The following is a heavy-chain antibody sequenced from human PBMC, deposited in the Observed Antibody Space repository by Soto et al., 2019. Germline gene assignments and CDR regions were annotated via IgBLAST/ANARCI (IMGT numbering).Heavy chain of an antibody. CDR3: ARYSLGFGDYRPGYYYYYGMDV. D-gene: IGHD3-10*01. J-gene: IGHJ6*02. Sequence: SETLSLTRTVSGGSVSSGSYYWSWIRLPPGKGLEWIGYIYYSGSTNYNPSLKSRVTISVDTSKNQFSLKLSSVTAADTAVYYCARYSLGFGDYRPGYYYYYGMDVWGQGTTVTVSS. V-gene: IGHV4-61*01. CDR1: GGSVSSGSYY. CDR2: IYYSGST.